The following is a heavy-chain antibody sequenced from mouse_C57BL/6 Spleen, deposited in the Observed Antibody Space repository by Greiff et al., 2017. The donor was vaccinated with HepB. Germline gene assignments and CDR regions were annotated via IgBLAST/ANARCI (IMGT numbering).Heavy chain of an antibody. V-gene: IGHV1-18*01. Sequence: EVQLQQSGPELVKPGASVKIPCKASGYTFTDYNMDWVKQSHGKSLEWIGDINPNNGGTIYNQKFKGKATLTVDKSSSTAYMELRSLKSEDTAVYYCASSPSYGSSYVPMDYWGQGTSVTVSS. CDR2: INPNNGGT. J-gene: IGHJ4*01. D-gene: IGHD1-1*01. CDR1: GYTFTDYN. CDR3: ASSPSYGSSYVPMDY.